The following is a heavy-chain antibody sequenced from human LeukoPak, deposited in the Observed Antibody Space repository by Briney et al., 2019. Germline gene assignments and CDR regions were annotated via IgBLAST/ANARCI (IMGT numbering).Heavy chain of an antibody. CDR1: GFTFSSYA. V-gene: IGHV3-23*01. CDR2: ISGSGGST. Sequence: GGSLRLSCAASGFTFSSYAMSWVRQAPGKGLEWVSAISGSGGSTYYTDSVKGRFTISRDISKNSLYLQMNSLRAEDTAVYYCAAKGNGYTGIYVFAHWGQGTLVTVSS. CDR3: AAKGNGYTGIYVFAH. J-gene: IGHJ4*02. D-gene: IGHD1-26*01.